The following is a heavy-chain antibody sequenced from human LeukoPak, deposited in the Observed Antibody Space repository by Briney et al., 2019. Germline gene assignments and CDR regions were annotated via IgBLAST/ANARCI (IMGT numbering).Heavy chain of an antibody. CDR3: ATDSDYGDSDHYYYYHAMDV. CDR2: FDPEDGET. Sequence: ASVKVSCKVSGYTLTELSMHWVRQAPGKGLEWMGVFDPEDGETIYAQKFQGRVTMTEDTSTDTAYMELSSLRSEDTAVYYCATDSDYGDSDHYYYYHAMDVWCQGTTVTVSS. D-gene: IGHD4-17*01. J-gene: IGHJ6*02. CDR1: GYTLTELS. V-gene: IGHV1-24*01.